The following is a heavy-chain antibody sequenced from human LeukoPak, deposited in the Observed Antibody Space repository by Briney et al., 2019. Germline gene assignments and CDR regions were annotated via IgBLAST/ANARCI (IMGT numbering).Heavy chain of an antibody. V-gene: IGHV5-51*07. CDR2: IYPGDSDT. D-gene: IGHD3-22*01. J-gene: IGHJ4*02. CDR3: AREPDNSGYSFDY. Sequence: GESLKISCKGSGYSFTSYWIGWVHQMPGKGLEWMGIIYPGDSDTRYSPSFQGQVTISADKSISTAYLQWSSLKASDTAMYYCAREPDNSGYSFDYWGQGTLVTVSS. CDR1: GYSFTSYW.